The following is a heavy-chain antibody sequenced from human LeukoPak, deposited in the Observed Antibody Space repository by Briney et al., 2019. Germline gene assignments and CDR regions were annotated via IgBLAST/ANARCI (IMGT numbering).Heavy chain of an antibody. CDR3: VREWFGALTNWFDP. Sequence: GASVKVSCKASGYTFTNYAINWVRQAPGQGLEWMGWINTNTGNPTYAQGLTGRFVFSLETSVSTAYLQISSLEAEDTAVYYCVREWFGALTNWFDPWGQGTLVTVSS. D-gene: IGHD3-10*01. CDR2: INTNTGNP. V-gene: IGHV7-4-1*02. CDR1: GYTFTNYA. J-gene: IGHJ5*02.